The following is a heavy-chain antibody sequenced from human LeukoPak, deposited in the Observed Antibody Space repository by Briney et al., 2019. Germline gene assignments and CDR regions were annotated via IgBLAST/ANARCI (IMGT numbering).Heavy chain of an antibody. CDR1: GGSINNYY. CDR3: ARITDRTIFGEIMHGFDI. V-gene: IGHV4-4*07. D-gene: IGHD3-3*01. J-gene: IGHJ3*02. Sequence: SETLSLTCTVSGGSINNYYWSWIRQSAGKGLEWIGRIYTSGSTNYNPSLKSRVTISVDTSNNQFSLKLSSVTAADTAVYYCARITDRTIFGEIMHGFDIWGQGTPVTVSS. CDR2: IYTSGST.